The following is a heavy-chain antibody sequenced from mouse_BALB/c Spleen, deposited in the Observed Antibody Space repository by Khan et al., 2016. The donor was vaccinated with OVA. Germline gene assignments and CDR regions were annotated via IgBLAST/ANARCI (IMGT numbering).Heavy chain of an antibody. CDR1: GFNIKDTY. J-gene: IGHJ2*01. V-gene: IGHV14-3*02. CDR2: IDPANGNN. Sequence: EVQLQQSGAELVKPGASVKLSCTASGFNIKDTYMHWVKQRPEQGLEWIGRIDPANGNNKYDPKFQGKATITADTSSNTAYMQVSSLTSEDTVVYYWARINAWGQGTTLTVSS. CDR3: ARINA.